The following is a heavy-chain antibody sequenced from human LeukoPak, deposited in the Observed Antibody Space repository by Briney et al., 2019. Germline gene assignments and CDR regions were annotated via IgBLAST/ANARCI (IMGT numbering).Heavy chain of an antibody. Sequence: PSETLSLTCTVSGGSISSGGYSWSWIRQHPGKGLEWIGYIYYSGSTYYNPSLKSRVTISVDTSKNQFSLKLSSVTAADTAVYYCARLSPSSSWYRRNWFDPWGQGTLVTVSS. CDR3: ARLSPSSSWYRRNWFDP. CDR1: GGSISSGGYS. V-gene: IGHV4-31*03. CDR2: IYYSGST. D-gene: IGHD6-13*01. J-gene: IGHJ5*02.